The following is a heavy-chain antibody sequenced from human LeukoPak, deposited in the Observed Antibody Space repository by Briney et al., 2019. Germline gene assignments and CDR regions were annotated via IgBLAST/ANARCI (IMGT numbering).Heavy chain of an antibody. CDR3: ARRLGSSSWYAFDY. V-gene: IGHV1-18*01. J-gene: IGHJ4*02. Sequence: ASVKVSCKASGGTFSSYAISWVRQAPGQGLEWMGGISAYNGNTNYAQKLQGRVTMTTDTSTSTAYMELRSLRSDDTAVYYCARRLGSSSWYAFDYWGQGTLVTVSS. D-gene: IGHD6-13*01. CDR1: GGTFSSYA. CDR2: ISAYNGNT.